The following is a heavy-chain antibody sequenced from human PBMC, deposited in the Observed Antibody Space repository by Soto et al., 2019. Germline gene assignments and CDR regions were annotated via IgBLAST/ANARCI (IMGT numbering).Heavy chain of an antibody. CDR2: MLYSGLT. Sequence: SETLSLTCSVSGYSVSSSDYYWAWIRQPPGKGLEWIGSMLYSGLTYYNPSLKSRVTLSVDTSKNQFSVRLNAVTASDTAVYYCAPLSVSLSGPYGIHVWGQGTTVTVSS. V-gene: IGHV4-39*01. CDR3: APLSVSLSGPYGIHV. CDR1: GYSVSSSDYY. D-gene: IGHD2-15*01. J-gene: IGHJ6*02.